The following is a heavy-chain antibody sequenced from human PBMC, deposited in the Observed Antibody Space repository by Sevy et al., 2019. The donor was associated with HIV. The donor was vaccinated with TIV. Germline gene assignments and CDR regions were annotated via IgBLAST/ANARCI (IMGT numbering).Heavy chain of an antibody. J-gene: IGHJ6*02. V-gene: IGHV3-30-3*01. Sequence: GGSLRLSCAASGFTFSSYAMHWVRQAPGKGLEWVAVISYDGSNKYYADSVKGRFTISRDNSKNTLYLQMNSLRPEDTAVSYCGRAMDVWGQGTTVTVSS. CDR1: GFTFSSYA. CDR3: GRAMDV. CDR2: ISYDGSNK.